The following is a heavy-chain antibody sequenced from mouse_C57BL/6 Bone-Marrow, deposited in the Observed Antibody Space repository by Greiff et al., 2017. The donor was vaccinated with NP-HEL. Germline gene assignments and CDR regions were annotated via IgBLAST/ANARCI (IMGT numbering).Heavy chain of an antibody. CDR2: IWTGGGT. D-gene: IGHD2-1*01. CDR3: ARRSLFYYGNYPFAY. J-gene: IGHJ3*01. CDR1: GFSLTSYA. V-gene: IGHV2-9-1*01. Sequence: VQLQQSGPGLVAPSQSLSITCTVSGFSLTSYAISWVRQPPGKGLEWLGVIWTGGGTNYNSALKSRLSISKDNSKSQVFLKMNSLQTDDTARYYWARRSLFYYGNYPFAYWGQGTLVTVSA.